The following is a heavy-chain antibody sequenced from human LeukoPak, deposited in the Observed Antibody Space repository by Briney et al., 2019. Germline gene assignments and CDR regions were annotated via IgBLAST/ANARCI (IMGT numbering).Heavy chain of an antibody. Sequence: ASVTVSCKASGYTFTGYYMHWVRQAPGQGLEWMGWINPDSGGTNYAQKFQGRVTMTRDTSISTAYMELSKLRSDDTAVYYCARDLSGVTKDYGGQGPLVPVSS. V-gene: IGHV1-2*02. CDR1: GYTFTGYY. CDR3: ARDLSGVTKDY. D-gene: IGHD4-17*01. CDR2: INPDSGGT. J-gene: IGHJ4*02.